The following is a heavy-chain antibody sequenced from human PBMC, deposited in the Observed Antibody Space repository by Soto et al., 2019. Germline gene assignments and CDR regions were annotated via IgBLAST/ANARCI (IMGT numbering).Heavy chain of an antibody. Sequence: PPDTLSLTCTVSCRAISSSSYYCGCIRQPPVKGLEWIGSIYYSGSTYDNPSLKSRVTISVDTSKNQFSLKLSSVTAADTAVYYCARRQYSSGCLTTPPPFDIWGQGTMVTVSS. CDR3: ARRQYSSGCLTTPPPFDI. D-gene: IGHD6-19*01. J-gene: IGHJ3*02. CDR2: IYYSGST. V-gene: IGHV4-39*01. CDR1: CRAISSSSYY.